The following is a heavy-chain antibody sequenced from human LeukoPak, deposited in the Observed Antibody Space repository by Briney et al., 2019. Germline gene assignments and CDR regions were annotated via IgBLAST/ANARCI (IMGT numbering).Heavy chain of an antibody. Sequence: AGGSLRLSCAASGFTVSSNYMSWVRQAPGKGLEWVSVIYSGGSTYYADSVKGRFTISRDNSKNTLYLQMNSLRAEDTAVYYCARDFIAYFQHWGQGTLVTVSS. CDR2: IYSGGST. V-gene: IGHV3-53*01. D-gene: IGHD2-15*01. J-gene: IGHJ1*01. CDR1: GFTVSSNY. CDR3: ARDFIAYFQH.